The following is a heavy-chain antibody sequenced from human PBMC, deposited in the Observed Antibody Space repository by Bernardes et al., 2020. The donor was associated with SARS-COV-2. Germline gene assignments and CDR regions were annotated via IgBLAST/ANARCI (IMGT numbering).Heavy chain of an antibody. CDR1: GGSISSYY. V-gene: IGHV4-59*12. CDR2: IYYSGST. CDR3: ARLGAGVSEGFDY. Sequence: SETLSLTCTVSGGSISSYYWSWIRQPPGKGLEWIGYIYYSGSTNYNPSLKSRVTISVDTSKNQFSLRLSSVTAADTAAYYCARLGAGVSEGFDYWGQGTL. J-gene: IGHJ4*02.